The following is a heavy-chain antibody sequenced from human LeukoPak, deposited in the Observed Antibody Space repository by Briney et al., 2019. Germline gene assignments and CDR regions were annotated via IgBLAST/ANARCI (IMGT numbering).Heavy chain of an antibody. CDR2: IRYDGSNK. D-gene: IGHD3-3*01. Sequence: PGGSLRLSCAASGFTFSSYGMHWVRQAPGKGLEWVAFIRYDGSNKYYADSVKGRFTISRDNSKNTLYLQMNSLRAEDTAVYYCRGYYRDTIDIWGQGTMVTVSS. CDR1: GFTFSSYG. CDR3: RGYYRDTIDI. J-gene: IGHJ3*02. V-gene: IGHV3-30*02.